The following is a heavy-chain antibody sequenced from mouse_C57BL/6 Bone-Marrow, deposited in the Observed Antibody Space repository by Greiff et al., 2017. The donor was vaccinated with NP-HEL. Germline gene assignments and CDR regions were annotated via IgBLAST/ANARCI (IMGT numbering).Heavy chain of an antibody. CDR3: TREDYSRGCDY. V-gene: IGHV1-15*01. Sequence: QVQLQQSGAELVKPGASVTLSCKASGYTFTDYEMHWVKQTPVHGLEWIGAIDPATGGTAYNQKFKGKAILTADKSSSTAYMELRSLTSEDSAVDYCTREDYSRGCDYGDRGNTLTVSA. J-gene: IGHJ2*01. CDR2: IDPATGGT. D-gene: IGHD3-3*01. CDR1: GYTFTDYE.